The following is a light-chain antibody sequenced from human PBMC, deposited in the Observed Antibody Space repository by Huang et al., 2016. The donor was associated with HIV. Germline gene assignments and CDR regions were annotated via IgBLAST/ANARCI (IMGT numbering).Light chain of an antibody. Sequence: EIVLTQSPGTLSLSPGERATLSCRASQSVGSSKLAWYQQKRGLAPSLLMYDVSSRATGIPDRFSGSGSGTDFTLTISRLEPEDFAVYYCQQYGTSPYTFGQGTKLEIK. J-gene: IGKJ2*01. V-gene: IGKV3-20*01. CDR2: DVS. CDR3: QQYGTSPYT. CDR1: QSVGSSK.